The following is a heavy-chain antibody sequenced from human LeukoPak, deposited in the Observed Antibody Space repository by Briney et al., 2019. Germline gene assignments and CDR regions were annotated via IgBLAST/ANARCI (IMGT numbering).Heavy chain of an antibody. J-gene: IGHJ4*02. V-gene: IGHV3-21*04. CDR2: ISSSSSYI. D-gene: IGHD3-16*01. CDR3: ARASRFKNDP. Sequence: GGSLRLSCAASGCTFSSYSMNWVRQAPGKGLEWVSSISSSSSYIYYADTVKGRFTISTDNAKNSLYMQMNSLRAEDTAVYYCARASRFKNDPWGQGTLVTVSS. CDR1: GCTFSSYS.